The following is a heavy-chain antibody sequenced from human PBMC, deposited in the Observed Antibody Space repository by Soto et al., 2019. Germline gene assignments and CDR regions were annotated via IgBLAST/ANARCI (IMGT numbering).Heavy chain of an antibody. D-gene: IGHD3-10*01. CDR2: ISSSSSTI. V-gene: IGHV3-48*01. CDR3: ARFPYYYGSGPGLLDFDH. Sequence: GGSLRLSCAASGFTFSSYSMNWVRQAPGKGLEWVSYISSSSSTIYYADSVKGRFTISRDNAKNSLYLQMNSLRAEDTAVYFFARFPYYYGSGPGLLDFDHWGQGTLVTVSS. J-gene: IGHJ4*02. CDR1: GFTFSSYS.